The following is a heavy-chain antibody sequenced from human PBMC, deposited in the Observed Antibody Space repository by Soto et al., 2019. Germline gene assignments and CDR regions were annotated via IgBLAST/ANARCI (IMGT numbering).Heavy chain of an antibody. CDR1: GFTFSSYA. CDR3: ARSGIYDSSGYYLF. CDR2: ISYDGSNK. Sequence: VESGGGVVQPGRSLRLSCAASGFTFSSYAMHWVRQAPGKGLEWVAVISYDGSNKYYADSVKGRFTISRDNSKNTLYLQMNSLRAEDTAVYYCARSGIYDSSGYYLFWGQGTLVTVSS. D-gene: IGHD3-22*01. V-gene: IGHV3-30-3*01. J-gene: IGHJ4*02.